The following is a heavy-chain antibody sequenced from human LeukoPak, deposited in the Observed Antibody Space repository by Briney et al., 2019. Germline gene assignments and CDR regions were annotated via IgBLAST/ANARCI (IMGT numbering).Heavy chain of an antibody. CDR3: ARDPLYSSSSSWRGRNWFDP. CDR1: GGTFSSYA. J-gene: IGHJ5*02. Sequence: SVKVSCKASGGTFSSYAISWVRQAPGQGLEWMGGIIPIFGTANCAQKFQGRVTITTDESTSTAYMELSSLRSEDTAVYYSARDPLYSSSSSWRGRNWFDPWGQGTLVTVFS. D-gene: IGHD6-6*01. V-gene: IGHV1-69*05. CDR2: IIPIFGTA.